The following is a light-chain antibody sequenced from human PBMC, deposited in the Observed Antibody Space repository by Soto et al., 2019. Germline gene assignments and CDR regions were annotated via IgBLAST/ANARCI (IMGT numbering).Light chain of an antibody. J-gene: IGLJ1*01. CDR1: SSDVGGYNY. V-gene: IGLV2-14*01. CDR3: SSYTSSSTLYV. Sequence: QSALTQPASVSGSPGQSITISCTGTSSDVGGYNYVSWYQQHPGKAPKLMIYDVSNRPSGVSNRFSGSKSGNTASLTISGLQAEDEAEYYCSSYTSSSTLYVFASGTKVTVL. CDR2: DVS.